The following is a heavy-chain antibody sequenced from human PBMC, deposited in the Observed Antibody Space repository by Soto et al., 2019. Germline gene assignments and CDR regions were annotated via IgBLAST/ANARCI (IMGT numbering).Heavy chain of an antibody. CDR1: GGSMSSYY. J-gene: IGHJ6*02. CDR2: IYYSGST. Sequence: QVQLQESGPGLVKPSETLSLTCTVSGGSMSSYYWSWIRQPPGKGLEWIGYIYYSGSTNYNPSLKSRVTMSVXXPXTQXSLKLSSVTAADTAVYYCARRGYGPGFPYYYGMDVWGQGTTVTVSS. CDR3: ARRGYGPGFPYYYGMDV. V-gene: IGHV4-59*01. D-gene: IGHD3-10*01.